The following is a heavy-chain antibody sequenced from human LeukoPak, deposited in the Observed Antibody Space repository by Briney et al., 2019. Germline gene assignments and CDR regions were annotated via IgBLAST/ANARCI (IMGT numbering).Heavy chain of an antibody. J-gene: IGHJ5*01. Sequence: PGGSLRLSREASRFSFSRYRMSWVGQAPGRGLKGVANIKPDGSEIYNVDSVKGRFTISRDNAKNAVYLHMNSLRPEDTAIYYCARDKVEGPTKFDSWGQGIRVTVSS. CDR2: IKPDGSEI. CDR3: ARDKVEGPTKFDS. CDR1: RFSFSRYR. V-gene: IGHV3-7*01. D-gene: IGHD5-24*01.